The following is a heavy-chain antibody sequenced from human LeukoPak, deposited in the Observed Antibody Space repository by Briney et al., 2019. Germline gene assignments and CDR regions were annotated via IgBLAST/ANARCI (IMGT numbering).Heavy chain of an antibody. J-gene: IGHJ4*02. CDR2: ISSSSSYI. Sequence: PGGSLRLSCAASGFTFSSYSMNWVRQAPAKGLEWVSSISSSSSYIYYADSVKGRFTISRDNAKNSLYMQMNSLRAEDTALYYCAKSYYYDSSGFMSHWGQGTLVTVSS. D-gene: IGHD3-22*01. V-gene: IGHV3-21*04. CDR1: GFTFSSYS. CDR3: AKSYYYDSSGFMSH.